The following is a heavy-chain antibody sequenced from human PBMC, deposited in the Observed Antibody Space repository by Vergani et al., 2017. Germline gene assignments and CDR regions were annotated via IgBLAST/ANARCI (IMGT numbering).Heavy chain of an antibody. J-gene: IGHJ6*02. V-gene: IGHV3-48*02. CDR1: GFTFSSYS. D-gene: IGHD1-26*01. CDR2: ISSSSSTI. Sequence: EVQLVESGGGLVQPGGSLRLSCAASGFTFSSYSMNWVRQAPGKGLEWVSYISSSSSTIYYADSVKGRFTISRDNAKNSLYLQMNSLRDEDTAVYYCARARLELLALNYYYYYGMDVWGQGTTVTVSS. CDR3: ARARLELLALNYYYYYGMDV.